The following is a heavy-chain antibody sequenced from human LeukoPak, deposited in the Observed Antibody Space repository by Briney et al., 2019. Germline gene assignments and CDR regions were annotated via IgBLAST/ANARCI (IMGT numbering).Heavy chain of an antibody. CDR2: ISSSSSYI. Sequence: PGGSLRLSCAASGFTFSSYSMNWVHQAPGKGLEWVSSISSSSSYIYYADSVKGRFTISRDNAKNSLYLQMNSLRAEDTAVYYCARDRYITMVRGVIQDYWGQGTLVTVSS. CDR1: GFTFSSYS. D-gene: IGHD3-10*01. V-gene: IGHV3-21*01. CDR3: ARDRYITMVRGVIQDY. J-gene: IGHJ4*02.